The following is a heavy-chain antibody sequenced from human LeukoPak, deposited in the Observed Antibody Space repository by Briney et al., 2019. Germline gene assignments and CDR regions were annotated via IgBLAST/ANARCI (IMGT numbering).Heavy chain of an antibody. D-gene: IGHD3-22*01. Sequence: SETLSLTCTVSGGSISSGDYYWSWICQPPGKGLEWIGYIYYSGSTYYNPSLKSRVTISVDTSKNQFSLKLSSVTAADTAVYYCATLDSSGAPFDYWGQGTLVTVSS. CDR3: ATLDSSGAPFDY. CDR1: GGSISSGDYY. V-gene: IGHV4-30-4*01. J-gene: IGHJ4*02. CDR2: IYYSGST.